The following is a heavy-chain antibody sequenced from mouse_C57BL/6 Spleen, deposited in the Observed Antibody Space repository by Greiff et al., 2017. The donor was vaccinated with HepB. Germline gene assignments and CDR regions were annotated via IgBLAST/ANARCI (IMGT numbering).Heavy chain of an antibody. J-gene: IGHJ4*01. D-gene: IGHD2-4*01. Sequence: QVQLQQPGAELVKPGASVKLSCKASGYTFTSYWMHWVKQRPGQGLEWIGMIHPNSGSTNYNEKFKSKATLTVDKSSSTAYMQLSSLTSADSAVYYCAKNYYDLYYAMDYWGQGTSVTVSS. CDR1: GYTFTSYW. V-gene: IGHV1-64*01. CDR3: AKNYYDLYYAMDY. CDR2: IHPNSGST.